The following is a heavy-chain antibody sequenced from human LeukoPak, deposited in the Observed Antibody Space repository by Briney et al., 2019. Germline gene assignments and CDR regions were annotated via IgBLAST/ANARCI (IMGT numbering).Heavy chain of an antibody. CDR2: VNPIFGTA. Sequence: GSSVKVSCKASGGTFHSYAISWVRQAPGQGLEWMGGVNPIFGTANYAQKFQGRVTITTDESTSTAYIELSSLRSEDTAVYYCARGPTSRDGYKYFDYWGQGTLVTVSS. V-gene: IGHV1-69*05. J-gene: IGHJ4*02. CDR3: ARGPTSRDGYKYFDY. CDR1: GGTFHSYA. D-gene: IGHD5-24*01.